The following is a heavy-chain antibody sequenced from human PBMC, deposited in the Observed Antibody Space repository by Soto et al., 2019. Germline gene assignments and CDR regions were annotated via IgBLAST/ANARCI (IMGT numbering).Heavy chain of an antibody. V-gene: IGHV4-61*01. J-gene: IGHJ4*02. D-gene: IGHD2-8*02. CDR2: KYYTGSI. CDR3: ARDKITGLFDY. CDR1: GGSVSNDNYY. Sequence: SETLSLTCTVSGGSVSNDNYYWSWIRQPPGKGLEWIGYKYYTGSIHYNASLKSRVTISVDTSKNQFSLKLTSVTAADTAVYYCARDKITGLFDYWGQGTLVTVSS.